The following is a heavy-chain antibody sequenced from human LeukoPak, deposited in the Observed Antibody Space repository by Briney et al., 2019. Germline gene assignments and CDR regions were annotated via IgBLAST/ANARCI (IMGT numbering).Heavy chain of an antibody. V-gene: IGHV1-18*01. CDR2: ISAYNGNT. J-gene: IGHJ3*02. CDR3: ARDCYYDSSGYYRTRDAFDI. Sequence: ASVKVSCKASGYTFTSYAMHWVRQAPGQGLEWMGWISAYNGNTNYAQKLQGRVTMTTDTSTSTAYMELRSLRSDDTAVYYCARDCYYDSSGYYRTRDAFDIWGQGTMVTVSS. D-gene: IGHD3-22*01. CDR1: GYTFTSYA.